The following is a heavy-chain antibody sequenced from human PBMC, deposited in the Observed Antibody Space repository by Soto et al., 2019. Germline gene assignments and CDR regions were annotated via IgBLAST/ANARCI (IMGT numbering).Heavy chain of an antibody. Sequence: GGSLRLSCTASGFTFSDYSMSRIRQAPGKGLEWLSYMGNSSSPIYYEDSLKGRLTISRENSKNAMFLQMTSLRAEATAVYYCARVPYGDYVDFWGQGALVTVSS. CDR3: ARVPYGDYVDF. CDR2: MGNSSSPI. CDR1: GFTFSDYS. J-gene: IGHJ4*02. V-gene: IGHV3-11*01. D-gene: IGHD4-17*01.